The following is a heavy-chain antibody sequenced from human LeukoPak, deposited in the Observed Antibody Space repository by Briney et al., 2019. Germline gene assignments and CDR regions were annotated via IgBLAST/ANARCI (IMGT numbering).Heavy chain of an antibody. CDR2: IYYSGST. CDR1: GGSISSYY. D-gene: IGHD3-22*01. Sequence: SGTLSLTCTVSGGSISSYYWSWIRQPPGKGLEWIGCIYYSGSTNYNPSLKSRVTISVDTSKNQFSLKLSSVTAADTAVYYCARHSYYDSSGYRFDYWGQGTLVTVSS. J-gene: IGHJ4*02. CDR3: ARHSYYDSSGYRFDY. V-gene: IGHV4-59*08.